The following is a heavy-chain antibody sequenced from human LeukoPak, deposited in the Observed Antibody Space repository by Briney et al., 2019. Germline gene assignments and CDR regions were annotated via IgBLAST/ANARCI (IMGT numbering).Heavy chain of an antibody. CDR3: AKARHWYTWGDY. CDR1: GFTFDDYA. Sequence: GGSLRLSCTASGFTFDDYAMRWVRQPPGKGLEWVSAISWNGDTKAYADSVKGRFTISRDNAKNSLYLQMNSLRAEDTAFYYCAKARHWYTWGDYWGQGTLVTVSS. V-gene: IGHV3-9*01. D-gene: IGHD6-13*01. CDR2: ISWNGDTK. J-gene: IGHJ4*02.